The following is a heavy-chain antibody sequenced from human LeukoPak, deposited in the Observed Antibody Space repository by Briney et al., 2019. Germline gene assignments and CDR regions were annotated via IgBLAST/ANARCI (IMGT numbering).Heavy chain of an antibody. Sequence: SETLSLTCTVTGGSVTNDYWSWIRQPPGKGLEWIGHTDYSGSTNYNPSLKGRVTISVDTSKNQFSLKMSSVTAADTAVYYCATSESVLRYYGMDVWGQGTTVTVSS. CDR2: TDYSGST. CDR3: ATSESVLRYYGMDV. V-gene: IGHV4-59*08. D-gene: IGHD3-3*01. CDR1: GGSVTNDY. J-gene: IGHJ6*02.